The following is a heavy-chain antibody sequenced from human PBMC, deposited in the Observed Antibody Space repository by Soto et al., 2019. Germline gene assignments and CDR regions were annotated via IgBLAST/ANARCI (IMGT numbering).Heavy chain of an antibody. D-gene: IGHD3-10*01. V-gene: IGHV3-30*15. CDR1: GFTFSNYA. J-gene: IGHJ4*02. CDR2: ISSDGSNR. CDR3: ATVLSRAITKTGRELHY. Sequence: QGQPLESGGGGVQPGRSLGLSFEASGFTFSNYAMQLVPQAPGTGLEWLAFISSDGSNRYYVANVTGRFNISRDNSKNTVYLPMSGAIVEDTPMYYCATVLSRAITKTGRELHYWGQGTLVTVSS.